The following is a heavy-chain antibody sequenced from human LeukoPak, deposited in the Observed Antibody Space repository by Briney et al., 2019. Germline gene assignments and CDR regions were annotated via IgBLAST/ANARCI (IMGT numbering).Heavy chain of an antibody. CDR2: IAGSSGYI. Sequence: GGSLRLSGAAAGFTFSSHTINWVRQAPGKGLEWVSSIAGSSGYISYADSVKGRFTISRDNAKKSLYLQMTSLTAEDTAVYYCARDRGAYYGGDCYLGFDYWGRGTLVTVSS. V-gene: IGHV3-21*01. CDR1: GFTFSSHT. CDR3: ARDRGAYYGGDCYLGFDY. D-gene: IGHD2-21*02. J-gene: IGHJ4*01.